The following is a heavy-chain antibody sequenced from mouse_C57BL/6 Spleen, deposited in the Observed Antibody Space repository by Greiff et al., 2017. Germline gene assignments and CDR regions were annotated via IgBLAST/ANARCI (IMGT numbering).Heavy chain of an antibody. CDR2: IYPGSGNT. CDR1: GYTFTDYY. D-gene: IGHD2-10*01. Sequence: QVQLQQSGAELVRPGASVKLSCKASGYTFTDYYINWVKQRPGQGLEWIARIYPGSGNTYYNEKFKGKATLTAEKSSSTAYMQLSSLTSEDSAVYFCARRSLLWYFDVWGTGTTVTVSS. V-gene: IGHV1-76*01. CDR3: ARRSLLWYFDV. J-gene: IGHJ1*03.